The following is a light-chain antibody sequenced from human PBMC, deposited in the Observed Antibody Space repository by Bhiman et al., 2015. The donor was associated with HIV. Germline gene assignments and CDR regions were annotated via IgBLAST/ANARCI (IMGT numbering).Light chain of an antibody. CDR2: EVN. V-gene: IGLV2-23*02. J-gene: IGLJ2*01. CDR3: CSYGGSKLI. CDR1: SSDVGVYNL. Sequence: QSALTQPPSASGSRGQSVIISCTGTSSDVGVYNLVSWYQHHPGKAPKLIIYEVNKRPSGVSNRFSGSKSGNTASLTISGLQAEDEADYYCCSYGGSKLIFGGGTKLTVL.